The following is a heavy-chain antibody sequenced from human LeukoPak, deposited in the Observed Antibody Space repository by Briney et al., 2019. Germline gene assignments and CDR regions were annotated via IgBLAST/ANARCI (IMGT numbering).Heavy chain of an antibody. V-gene: IGHV4-4*07. CDR2: IYTSGST. CDR1: GGSISSYY. D-gene: IGHD3-16*01. CDR3: ATYRTTNLITSWVPPIKE. J-gene: IGHJ4*02. Sequence: PSETLSLTCTVSGGSISSYYWSWIRQPAGKGLEWIGRIYTSGSTNYNPSLKSRVTMSVDTSKNHFSLKLTSVTAADTAVYYCATYRTTNLITSWVPPIKEWGQGTLVTVSS.